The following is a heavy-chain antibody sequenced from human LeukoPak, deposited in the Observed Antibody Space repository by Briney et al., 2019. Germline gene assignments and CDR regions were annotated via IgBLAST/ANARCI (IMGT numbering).Heavy chain of an antibody. V-gene: IGHV3-30*09. J-gene: IGHJ4*02. CDR3: ARDLGGPTTTGSLDY. D-gene: IGHD2-8*01. CDR1: GFTFSSYA. Sequence: GGSLRLSCAASGFTFSSYAMHWVRQAPGKGLEWVAVISYDGSNKYYADSVKGRFAISRDNSKNTLYLQMNSLRAEDTAVYYCARDLGGPTTTGSLDYWGQGTLVTVSS. CDR2: ISYDGSNK.